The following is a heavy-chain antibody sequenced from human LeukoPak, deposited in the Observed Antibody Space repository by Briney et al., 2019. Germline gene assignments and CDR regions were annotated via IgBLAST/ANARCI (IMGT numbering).Heavy chain of an antibody. V-gene: IGHV4-31*03. Sequence: SETLSLTCTVSGGSISSGGYYWSWIRQHPGMGLEWIGYIYYSGSTYYNPSLKSRVTISVDTSKNQFSLKLSSVTAADTAVYYCARRANYCSSTSCYSFDPWGQGTLVTVSS. CDR3: ARRANYCSSTSCYSFDP. J-gene: IGHJ5*02. CDR1: GGSISSGGYY. CDR2: IYYSGST. D-gene: IGHD2-2*01.